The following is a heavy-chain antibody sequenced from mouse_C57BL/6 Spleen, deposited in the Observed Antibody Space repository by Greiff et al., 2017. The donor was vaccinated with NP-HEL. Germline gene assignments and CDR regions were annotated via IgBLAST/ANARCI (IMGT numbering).Heavy chain of an antibody. V-gene: IGHV8-12*01. J-gene: IGHJ4*01. CDR2: IYWDDDK. Sequence: QVTLKVCGPGILQSSQTLSLTCSFSGFSLSTSGMGVSWIRQPSGKGLEWLAHIYWDDDKRYNPSLKSRLTISKDTSRNQVFLKITSVDTADTATYYCAGRRSGYAMDYWVQGTSVTVSS. D-gene: IGHD3-2*02. CDR1: GFSLSTSGMG. CDR3: AGRRSGYAMDY.